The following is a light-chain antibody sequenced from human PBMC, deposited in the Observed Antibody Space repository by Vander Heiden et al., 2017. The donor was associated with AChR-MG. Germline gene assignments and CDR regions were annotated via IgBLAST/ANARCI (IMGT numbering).Light chain of an antibody. CDR3: QQYKSYPFT. J-gene: IGKJ4*01. CDR1: QDIKNY. CDR2: GAS. Sequence: DIQMTQSPSSLSASVGDRVTITCRAAQDIKNYLAWFQQKPGKAPKSLIYGASSLQSGVPSKFTGSGSGTDFTLTISSLQPEDFATYYCQQYKSYPFTFGGGTKVEMK. V-gene: IGKV1-16*02.